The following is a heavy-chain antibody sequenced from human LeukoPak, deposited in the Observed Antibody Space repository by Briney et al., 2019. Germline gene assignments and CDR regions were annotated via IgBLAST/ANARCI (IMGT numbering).Heavy chain of an antibody. J-gene: IGHJ4*02. CDR3: TTRRQDGW. CDR1: GFTFSDAW. V-gene: IGHV3-15*01. Sequence: GGSLRLSCVGSGFTFSDAWMSWVRQAPGKGLEWVGRIKSKSDGGTIDYASPVKGRVTISRDDSRNTLYLQMNSLKTEDTAVYYCTTRRQDGWWGQGTLVTVS. D-gene: IGHD2-15*01. CDR2: IKSKSDGGTI.